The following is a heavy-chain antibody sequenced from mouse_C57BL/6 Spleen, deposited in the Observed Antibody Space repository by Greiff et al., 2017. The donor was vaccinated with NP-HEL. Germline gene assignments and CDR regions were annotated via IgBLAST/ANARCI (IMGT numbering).Heavy chain of an antibody. CDR2: INPNNGGT. V-gene: IGHV1-26*01. CDR3: ARGGNYDY. CDR1: GYTFTDYY. Sequence: EVQLQQSGPELVKPGASVKISCKASGYTFTDYYMNWVKQSHGKSLEWIGDINPNNGGTSYNQKFKGKATLTVDKSSSTAYMELRSLISEDSAVYYCARGGNYDYWGQGTTLTVSS. J-gene: IGHJ2*01. D-gene: IGHD2-1*01.